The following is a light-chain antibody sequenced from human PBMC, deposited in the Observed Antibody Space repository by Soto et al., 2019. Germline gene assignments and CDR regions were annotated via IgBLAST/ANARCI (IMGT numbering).Light chain of an antibody. J-gene: IGKJ1*01. CDR3: QKYNNWVWT. CDR2: GAS. CDR1: QSVSSN. V-gene: IGKV3-15*01. Sequence: DILLKQSPGSQSLPPAERANLSCRASQSVSSNLAWYQQKPGQAPRLLIYGASTRATGIPARFSGSGSGTEFTLTISSLQSEDFAVYYCQKYNNWVWTCGKGHTGDIK.